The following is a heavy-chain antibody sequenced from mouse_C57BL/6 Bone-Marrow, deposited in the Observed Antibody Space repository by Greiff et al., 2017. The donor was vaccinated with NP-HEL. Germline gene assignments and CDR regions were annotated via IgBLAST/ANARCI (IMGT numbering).Heavy chain of an antibody. V-gene: IGHV1-82*01. CDR2: IYPGDGDT. J-gene: IGHJ2*01. D-gene: IGHD2-4*01. Sequence: VQLQQSGPELVKPGASVKISCKASGYAFSSSWMNWVKQRPGKGLEWTGRIYPGDGDTNYNGKFKGKATLTEDKSSSTAYMQLSSLTSEDSAVYFCARGIYYDYDGYFDYWGQGTTLTVSS. CDR3: ARGIYYDYDGYFDY. CDR1: GYAFSSSW.